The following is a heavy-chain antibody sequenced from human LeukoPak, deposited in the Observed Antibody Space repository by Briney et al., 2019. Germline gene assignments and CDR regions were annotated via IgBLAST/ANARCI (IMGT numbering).Heavy chain of an antibody. J-gene: IGHJ4*02. D-gene: IGHD6-19*01. CDR1: GFTFSSYA. Sequence: GGSLRLSCAASGFTFSSYAMSWVRQAPGKGLEWVSAISGSGGSTYYADSVKGRFTTSRDNSKNTLYLQMNSLRAEDTAVYYCAKDQQQWLVPGRDFDYWGQGTLVTVSS. CDR3: AKDQQQWLVPGRDFDY. V-gene: IGHV3-23*01. CDR2: ISGSGGST.